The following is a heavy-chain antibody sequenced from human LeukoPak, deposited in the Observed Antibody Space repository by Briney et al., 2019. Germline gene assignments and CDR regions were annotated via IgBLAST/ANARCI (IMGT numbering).Heavy chain of an antibody. CDR2: ISFDGSNK. J-gene: IGHJ6*03. D-gene: IGHD6-6*01. V-gene: IGHV3-30*01. CDR3: ARGADAWTGNTEARLIDYMDV. CDR1: GFTLSTYA. Sequence: RSLRLSCEASGFTLSTYAMHWVRQGPGKGLEWVAVISFDGSNKYRADSVKGRFTVSRDISKNTLDLQMNSLLTEDTAVYYCARGADAWTGNTEARLIDYMDVWGKGTTVTVSS.